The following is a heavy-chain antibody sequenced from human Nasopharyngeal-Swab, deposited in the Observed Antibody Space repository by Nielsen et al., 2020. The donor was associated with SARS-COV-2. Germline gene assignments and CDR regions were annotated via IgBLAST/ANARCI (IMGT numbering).Heavy chain of an antibody. CDR3: ATDRRDGYNGGQDRQGSYYYYGMDV. CDR1: GGSISSSSYY. Sequence: SETLSLTCTVSGGSISSSSYYWGWIRQPPGKGLEWIGSIYYSGSTYYNPSLKSRVTISVDTSKNQFSLKLSSVTAADTAVYYCATDRRDGYNGGQDRQGSYYYYGMDVWGQGTTVTVSS. V-gene: IGHV4-39*02. CDR2: IYYSGST. D-gene: IGHD5-24*01. J-gene: IGHJ6*02.